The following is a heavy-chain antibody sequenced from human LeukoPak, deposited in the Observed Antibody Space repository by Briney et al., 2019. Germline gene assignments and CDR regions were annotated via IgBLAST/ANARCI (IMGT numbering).Heavy chain of an antibody. CDR2: ITDNGGER. CDR3: ARDGSWGWEQYDY. D-gene: IGHD1/OR15-1a*01. J-gene: IGHJ4*02. CDR1: GFRFSSHG. V-gene: IGHV3-23*01. Sequence: GGSLRLSCAVSGFRFSSHGMGWVRQAPGKGLEWVAGITDNGGERNYAESVKGRFTIARDNSKSTLDLQMNSLRAEDTALYYCARDGSWGWEQYDYWGQGILVTVSS.